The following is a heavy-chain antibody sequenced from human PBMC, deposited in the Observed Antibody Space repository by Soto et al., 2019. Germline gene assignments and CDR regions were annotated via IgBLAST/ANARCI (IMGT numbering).Heavy chain of an antibody. Sequence: EVQLLESGGGLVQPGGSLRLSCAASGFTFSHYAMSWVRQAPGKGLQWVSTIFGSGAPTHYADAVKGRFGISRDNSNNMLFLEMNSLQDEDTAVYYCTIEASSWGFAFDIWVQGTRGAVSS. CDR1: GFTFSHYA. CDR3: TIEASSWGFAFDI. CDR2: IFGSGAPT. D-gene: IGHD3-16*01. V-gene: IGHV3-23*01. J-gene: IGHJ3*02.